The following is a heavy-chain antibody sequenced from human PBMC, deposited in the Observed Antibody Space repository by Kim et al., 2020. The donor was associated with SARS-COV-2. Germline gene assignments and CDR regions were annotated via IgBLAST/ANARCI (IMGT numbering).Heavy chain of an antibody. D-gene: IGHD2-21*01. Sequence: GGSLRLSCAASGFTFGIHAMTWVRQAPGKGLEWVSGISSNGDTTYYTDSVKGRFTISTDNPRNTMYLQMNSLRAEDTAVYYCAKRDPNCGGHLTPMYAFDFWGQGAPVTVSS. CDR1: GFTFGIHA. CDR3: AKRDPNCGGHLTPMYAFDF. J-gene: IGHJ4*02. CDR2: ISSNGDTT. V-gene: IGHV3-23*01.